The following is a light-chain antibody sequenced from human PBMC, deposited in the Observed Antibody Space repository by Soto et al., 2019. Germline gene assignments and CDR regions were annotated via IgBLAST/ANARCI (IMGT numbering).Light chain of an antibody. CDR1: QNIGGN. CDR2: AAS. J-gene: IGKJ1*01. V-gene: IGKV3-15*01. Sequence: EIEMTQSPAALMVSPGQSVTLTCRSSQNIGGNLAWYQQRPGQSPRLLIYAASDRATGVPARLSGSGSGTEFTLTINSLQSEDFAVYYCQQYAQRWTFGQGTKVDIK. CDR3: QQYAQRWT.